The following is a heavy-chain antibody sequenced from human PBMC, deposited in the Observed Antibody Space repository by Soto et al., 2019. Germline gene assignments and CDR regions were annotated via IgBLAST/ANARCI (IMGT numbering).Heavy chain of an antibody. J-gene: IGHJ4*02. CDR1: GASISSGGYY. D-gene: IGHD3-22*01. Sequence: QVQLQESGPGLVQPSQTLSLTCTVSGASISSGGYYWSWIRQHPGKGLEWIGYIYYSGTTYYNPSRKRRLTISLAPSRNPSSLELNSVRAADTAVYYCARADSSGYTFEHWGQGTLVTVSS. CDR3: ARADSSGYTFEH. V-gene: IGHV4-31*03. CDR2: IYYSGTT.